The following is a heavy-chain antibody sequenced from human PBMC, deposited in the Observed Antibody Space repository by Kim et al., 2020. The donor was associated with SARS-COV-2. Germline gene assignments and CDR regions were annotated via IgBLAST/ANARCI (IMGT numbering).Heavy chain of an antibody. V-gene: IGHV3-30*18. CDR2: ISYDGSNK. J-gene: IGHJ4*02. D-gene: IGHD1-1*01. CDR1: GFTFSSYG. Sequence: GGSLRLSCAASGFTFSSYGMHWVRQAPGKGLEWVAVISYDGSNKYYADSVKGRFTISRDNSKNTLYLQMNSLRAEDTAVYYCAKERTELELDYWGQGTLVTVFS. CDR3: AKERTELELDY.